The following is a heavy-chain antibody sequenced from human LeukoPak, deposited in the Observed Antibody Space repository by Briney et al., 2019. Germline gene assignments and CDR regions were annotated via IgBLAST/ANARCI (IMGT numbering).Heavy chain of an antibody. CDR3: ARDMYFAVDV. Sequence: GGSLRLSCAASGSTFGSYWMQWVRQAPGKGLVWVARVNSDESITIYEDSVKGRFTISRDNGKNTLHLQMNSLRVEDTAVYYCARDMYFAVDVWGQGTTVTVSS. CDR2: VNSDESIT. J-gene: IGHJ6*02. V-gene: IGHV3-74*01. CDR1: GSTFGSYW.